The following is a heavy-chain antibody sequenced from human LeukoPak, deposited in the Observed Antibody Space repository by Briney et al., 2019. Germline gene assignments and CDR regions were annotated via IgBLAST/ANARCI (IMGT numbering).Heavy chain of an antibody. V-gene: IGHV3-21*01. CDR3: ARDIAAAGLDY. Sequence: GGSLRLSFAASGFTFSSYSMNWVRQAPGKGLEWVSSISSSSSYIYYADSVKGRFTISRDNAKNSLYLQMNSLRAEDTAVYYCARDIAAAGLDYWGQGTLVTVSS. J-gene: IGHJ4*02. D-gene: IGHD6-13*01. CDR1: GFTFSSYS. CDR2: ISSSSSYI.